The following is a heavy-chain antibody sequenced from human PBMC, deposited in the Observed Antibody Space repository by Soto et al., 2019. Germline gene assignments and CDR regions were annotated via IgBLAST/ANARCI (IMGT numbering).Heavy chain of an antibody. V-gene: IGHV4-31*03. CDR2: IYYSGST. J-gene: IGHJ5*02. CDR3: ARVERNYVILSGYYSERNNLFDP. CDR1: GGSISSGGYY. Sequence: SETLSLTCTVSGGSISSGGYYWSWIRQHPGKGLEWIGYIYYSGSTYYNPSLKSRVTISVDTSKNQFSLKLSSVTAADTAVYYCARVERNYVILSGYYSERNNLFDPWGQGTLVTGSS. D-gene: IGHD3-9*01.